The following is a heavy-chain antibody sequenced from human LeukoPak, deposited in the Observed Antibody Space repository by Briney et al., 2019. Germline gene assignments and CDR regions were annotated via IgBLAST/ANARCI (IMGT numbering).Heavy chain of an antibody. CDR2: ISGSGGST. D-gene: IGHD6-6*01. V-gene: IGHV3-23*01. Sequence: GGSLRLSCAASGFTFSSYAMSWVRQAPGKGLEWVSAISGSGGSTYYADSVKGRFTISRDNSKNTLYLQMNSLRAEDTAVYYCAKDRESVAARGYYFDYWGQGTLVTVSS. CDR1: GFTFSSYA. J-gene: IGHJ4*02. CDR3: AKDRESVAARGYYFDY.